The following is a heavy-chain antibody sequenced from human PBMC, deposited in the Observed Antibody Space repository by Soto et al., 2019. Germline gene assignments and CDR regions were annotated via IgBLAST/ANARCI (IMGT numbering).Heavy chain of an antibody. CDR2: IYYSGST. CDR1: GGSISSGGYY. J-gene: IGHJ3*02. CDR3: ASYIVATDYAFDAFDI. D-gene: IGHD5-12*01. V-gene: IGHV4-31*03. Sequence: SETLSLTCTVSGGSISSGGYYWSWIRQHPGKGLEWIGYIYYSGSTYYNPSLKSRVTISVDTSKNQFSLKLSSVTAADTAVYYCASYIVATDYAFDAFDIWGQGTMVTVSS.